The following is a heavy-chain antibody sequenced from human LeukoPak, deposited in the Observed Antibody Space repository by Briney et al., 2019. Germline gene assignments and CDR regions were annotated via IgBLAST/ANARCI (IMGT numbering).Heavy chain of an antibody. Sequence: GGSLRLSCAASGFTFSSYAMSWVSQAPGKGLEWVSAISGSGGSTYYADSVKGRFTISRDNSKNTLYLQMNSLRAEDTAVYYCAKDDYYDSSGYYSEGGYWGQGTLVTVSS. D-gene: IGHD3-22*01. V-gene: IGHV3-23*01. CDR2: ISGSGGST. J-gene: IGHJ4*02. CDR1: GFTFSSYA. CDR3: AKDDYYDSSGYYSEGGY.